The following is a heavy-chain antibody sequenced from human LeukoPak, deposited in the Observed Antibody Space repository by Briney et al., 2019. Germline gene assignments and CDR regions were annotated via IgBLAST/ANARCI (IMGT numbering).Heavy chain of an antibody. CDR1: GGSISSGGYY. CDR3: VRHDGRGGATMGALDS. D-gene: IGHD5-12*01. J-gene: IGHJ4*02. V-gene: IGHV4-31*03. CDR2: IYYSGST. Sequence: KSSETLSLTCTVSGGSISSGGYYWSWIRQHPGKGLEWIGYIYYSGSTYYNPSLKSRVTISVDTSKNQFSLQLHSVTAADTAVYYCVRHDGRGGATMGALDSWGQGSLVTVSS.